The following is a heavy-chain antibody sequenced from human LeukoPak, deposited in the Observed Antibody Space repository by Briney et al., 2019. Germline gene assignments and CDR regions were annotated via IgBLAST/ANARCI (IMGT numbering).Heavy chain of an antibody. CDR2: ISGSGGTT. CDR1: GFNFRAYA. V-gene: IGHV3-23*01. Sequence: GGSLRLPCAASGFNFRAYAMTWVRQAPGKGLDWVSGISGSGGTTYYADSVRGRFTISRDNSKNTVYLQLNNLRAEDTAVYYCAKDGVATQHALDIWGHGTMVTVYS. CDR3: AKDGVATQHALDI. D-gene: IGHD5-12*01. J-gene: IGHJ3*02.